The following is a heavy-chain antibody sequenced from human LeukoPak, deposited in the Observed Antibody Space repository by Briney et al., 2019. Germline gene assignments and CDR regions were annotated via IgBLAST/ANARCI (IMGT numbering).Heavy chain of an antibody. CDR1: GGSISSYY. CDR3: ARGAGLLSYVDY. V-gene: IGHV4-59*01. J-gene: IGHJ4*02. CDR2: IYYSGST. D-gene: IGHD3-10*01. Sequence: SETLSLTCTVSGGSISSYYWSWIRQPPGKGLEWIGYIYYSGSTNYNPSLKSRVTISVDTSKNQFSLKLSSVTAADTAVYYCARGAGLLSYVDYWGQGTLVTVSS.